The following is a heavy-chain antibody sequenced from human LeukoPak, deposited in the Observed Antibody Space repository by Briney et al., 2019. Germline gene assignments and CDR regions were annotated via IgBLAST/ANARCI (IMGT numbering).Heavy chain of an antibody. J-gene: IGHJ5*02. D-gene: IGHD3-10*01. V-gene: IGHV3-20*04. Sequence: GGSLRLSCAASGFTFSDYAMSWVRQAPGKGLEWVSGINWNGGSTGYADSVKGRFTISRDNAKNSLYLQMNSLRAEDTALYYCARGWDGSGSKYNWFDPWGQGTLVTVSS. CDR3: ARGWDGSGSKYNWFDP. CDR1: GFTFSDYA. CDR2: INWNGGST.